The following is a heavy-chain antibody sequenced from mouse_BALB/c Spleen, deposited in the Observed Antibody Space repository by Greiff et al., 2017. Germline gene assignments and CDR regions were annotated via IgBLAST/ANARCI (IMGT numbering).Heavy chain of an antibody. Sequence: EVKLVESGGGLVKPGGSLKLSCAASGFTFSSYAMSWVRQTPEKRLEWVASISSGGSTYYPDSVKGRFTISRDNARNILYLQMSSLRSEDTAMYYCASYDLGYAMDYWGQGTSVTVSS. J-gene: IGHJ4*01. CDR2: ISSGGST. V-gene: IGHV5-6-5*01. D-gene: IGHD2-4*01. CDR1: GFTFSSYA. CDR3: ASYDLGYAMDY.